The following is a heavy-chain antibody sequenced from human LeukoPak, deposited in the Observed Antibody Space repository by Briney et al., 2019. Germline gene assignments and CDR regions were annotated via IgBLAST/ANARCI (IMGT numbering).Heavy chain of an antibody. CDR2: INPNSGGT. V-gene: IGHV1-2*06. Sequence: GASVKVSCKASGYTFTGYYMHWVRQAPGQGLEWMGRINPNSGGTNYAQKFQGRVTMTRDTSISTAYMELSRLRSDDTAVYYCARDLLSIAVAGPGYWGQGTLVTVSS. CDR1: GYTFTGYY. D-gene: IGHD6-19*01. J-gene: IGHJ4*02. CDR3: ARDLLSIAVAGPGY.